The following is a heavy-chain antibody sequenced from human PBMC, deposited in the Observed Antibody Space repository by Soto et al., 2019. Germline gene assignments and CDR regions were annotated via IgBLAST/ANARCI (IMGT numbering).Heavy chain of an antibody. D-gene: IGHD3-16*02. Sequence: QVQLVQSGAEVKKPGSSVKVSCKASGDIFNRYAISWVRQAPGQGLEWVGGIIPKFNAPNSAQKFQDRVTITADESTSTAYMELSRLRSEDTAVYYCAKGSFYDASNSFDTPVMYYRYFGLDVWGQGTTVTVSS. J-gene: IGHJ6*02. CDR1: GDIFNRYA. CDR2: IIPKFNAP. V-gene: IGHV1-69*01. CDR3: AKGSFYDASNSFDTPVMYYRYFGLDV.